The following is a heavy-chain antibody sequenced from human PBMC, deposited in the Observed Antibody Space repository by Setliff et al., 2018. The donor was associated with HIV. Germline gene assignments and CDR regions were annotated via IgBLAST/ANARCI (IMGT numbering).Heavy chain of an antibody. D-gene: IGHD3-22*01. J-gene: IGHJ5*02. Sequence: SETLSLTCTVSGGSISSYYWSWIRQPPGKGLEWIGHINTSGTTNYNPSLKSRVTISVDTSKNQFSLKLSSVTAADTAVYFCARQTYYYDNSGHNWFDPWGQGTLVTVSS. CDR3: ARQTYYYDNSGHNWFDP. V-gene: IGHV4-4*09. CDR2: INTSGTT. CDR1: GGSISSYY.